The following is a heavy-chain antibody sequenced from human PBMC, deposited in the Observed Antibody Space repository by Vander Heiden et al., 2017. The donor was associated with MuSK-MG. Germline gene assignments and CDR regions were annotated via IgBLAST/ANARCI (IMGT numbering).Heavy chain of an antibody. J-gene: IGHJ6*02. D-gene: IGHD3-10*01. V-gene: IGHV4-34*01. CDR3: ARGSGEQGSGMDV. CDR1: GGSFSGYY. Sequence: QVQLQQWGAGLLKPSETLSLTCAVYGGSFSGYYWSWIRQPPGKGLEWIGEINHSGSTNYNPSLKSRVTISVDTSKNQFSRKLSSVTAADTAVYYCARGSGEQGSGMDVWGQGTTVTVSS. CDR2: INHSGST.